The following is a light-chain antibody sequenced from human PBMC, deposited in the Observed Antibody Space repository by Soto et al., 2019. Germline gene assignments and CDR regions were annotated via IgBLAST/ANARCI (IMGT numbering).Light chain of an antibody. CDR2: AAS. CDR3: LQHNSYPRT. Sequence: DIQTTQSQSSLSASVGDRVTITCRASQGTRKDLGWYQQKPGKAPKRLIYAASSFQSRVPSRFSVSGSGTEVTLAISSLQPEDVATYYCLQHNSYPRTVGGGTKVYI. J-gene: IGKJ4*02. CDR1: QGTRKD. V-gene: IGKV1-17*01.